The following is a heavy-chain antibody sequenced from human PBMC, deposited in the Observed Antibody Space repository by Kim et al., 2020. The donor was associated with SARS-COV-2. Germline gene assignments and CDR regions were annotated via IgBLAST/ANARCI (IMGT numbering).Heavy chain of an antibody. CDR3: ARQWELLLRFRWFDP. D-gene: IGHD1-26*01. Sequence: SETLSLTCTVSGGSISSSSYYWGWIRQPPGKGLEWIGSIYYSGSTYYNPSLKSRVTISVDTSKNQFSLKLSSVTAADKAVYYCARQWELLLRFRWFDPWGQRTMVTVSS. J-gene: IGHJ5*02. V-gene: IGHV4-39*01. CDR2: IYYSGST. CDR1: GGSISSSSYY.